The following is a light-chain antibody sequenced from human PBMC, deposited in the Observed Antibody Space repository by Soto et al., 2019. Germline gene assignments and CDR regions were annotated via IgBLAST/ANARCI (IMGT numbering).Light chain of an antibody. V-gene: IGLV1-40*01. CDR3: QSYDSSLSGSWV. Sequence: QSVLTQPPSVSGAPGQRVTISCTGSSSNIGAGYDVHWYQQLPGTAPKLLIYGNSNRPSGVPDRFSGSKSGTSASLAITGLQAEDEAHYYCQSYDSSLSGSWVFGGGTKVTVL. CDR1: SSNIGAGYD. J-gene: IGLJ3*02. CDR2: GNS.